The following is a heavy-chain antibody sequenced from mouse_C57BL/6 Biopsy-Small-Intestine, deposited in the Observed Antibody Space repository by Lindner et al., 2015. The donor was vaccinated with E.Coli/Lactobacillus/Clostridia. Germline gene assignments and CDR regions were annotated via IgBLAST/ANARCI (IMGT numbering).Heavy chain of an antibody. J-gene: IGHJ2*01. V-gene: IGHV3-8*01. CDR2: ISYSGST. CDR1: GYSIANNY. CDR3: ARFYGNYFDY. Sequence: VQLQESGPGLAKPSQTLSLTCSVTGYSIANNYWNWIRKFPGNKLEYMGYISYSGSTYYNPSLKSRISITRDTSKNQYYLQLNSVTPEDTATYYCARFYGNYFDYWGQGTTLTVSS. D-gene: IGHD2-1*01.